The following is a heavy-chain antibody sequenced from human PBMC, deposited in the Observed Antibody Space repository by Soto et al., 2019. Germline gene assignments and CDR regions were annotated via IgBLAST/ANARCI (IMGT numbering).Heavy chain of an antibody. Sequence: EVQLLESGGGLVQPGGSLRLSCAASGFTFSDSAMSWVRQAPGKGLEWVSTVIISGYSTYYADSVKGRFTISRDNSKDTLYLQMNSLRAEDTAIYYCAKQSTYGGSYYVDYWGQGALVTVST. CDR3: AKQSTYGGSYYVDY. D-gene: IGHD1-26*01. CDR1: GFTFSDSA. V-gene: IGHV3-23*01. J-gene: IGHJ4*02. CDR2: VIISGYST.